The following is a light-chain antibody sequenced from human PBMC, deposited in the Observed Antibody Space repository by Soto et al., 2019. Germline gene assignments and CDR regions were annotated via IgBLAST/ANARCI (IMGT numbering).Light chain of an antibody. V-gene: IGLV2-14*01. CDR2: GVS. J-gene: IGLJ1*01. CDR3: SSKRTTASLV. CDR1: SSDVGAYNY. Sequence: QSALTQPASVSGSPGQTITISCTGTSSDVGAYNYVSWYQQHPGKAPKLMIYGVSNRPSGVSDRFSGSKSGNTASLTISGLQAADEADYYCSSKRTTASLVFGTGTKVTV.